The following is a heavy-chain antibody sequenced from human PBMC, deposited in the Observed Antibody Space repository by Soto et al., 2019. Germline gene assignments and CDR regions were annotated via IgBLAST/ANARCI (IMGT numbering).Heavy chain of an antibody. CDR1: GVSISSYY. J-gene: IGHJ4*02. D-gene: IGHD1-26*01. Sequence: PSETLSLTCTVSGVSISSYYWTWIRQPPGKGLEWIGYFYNRGSTNYSPSLKSRVTISVDTSKNQVSLKLNSVTTADTAVYYCARTNSLGQWAAWYWGQGTLVTVSS. CDR2: FYNRGST. CDR3: ARTNSLGQWAAWY. V-gene: IGHV4-59*01.